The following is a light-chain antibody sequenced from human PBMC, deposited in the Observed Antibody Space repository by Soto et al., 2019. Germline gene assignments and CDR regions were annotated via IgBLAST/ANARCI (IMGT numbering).Light chain of an antibody. V-gene: IGKV3-11*01. Sequence: EIVMTQSPATLSLSPGERATLSCRASQSVSSYLAWFQQRPGKAPRLLIYTASNRASGVPARLSASGSGTGFTLTISSLEPEDFAVYYCQQRSSWPWTFGQGTKVDIK. J-gene: IGKJ1*01. CDR2: TAS. CDR1: QSVSSY. CDR3: QQRSSWPWT.